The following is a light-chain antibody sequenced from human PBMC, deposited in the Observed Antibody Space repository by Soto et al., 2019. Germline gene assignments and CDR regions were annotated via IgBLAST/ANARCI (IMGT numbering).Light chain of an antibody. CDR3: TSYTSSSVV. V-gene: IGLV2-14*01. CDR2: DVT. J-gene: IGLJ2*01. Sequence: QSALTQPASVSGSPGQSITISCSATSSDVGGYNYVSWYQQHPGKAPKLMIYDVTYRPSGVYNRFSGSKSGNTASLTISGLQADDEAYYYCTSYTSSSVVFGRRTKLTVL. CDR1: SSDVGGYNY.